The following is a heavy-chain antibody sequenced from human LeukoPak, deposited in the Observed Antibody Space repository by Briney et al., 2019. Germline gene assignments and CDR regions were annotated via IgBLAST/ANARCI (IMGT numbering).Heavy chain of an antibody. CDR1: GFTFSSYS. Sequence: GGSLRFSCAASGFTFSSYSMNWVRQAPEKGLEWVSSISSSSSYLYYADSVKGRFTISRDNAKNSLYLQMNSLRAEDTAVYYCARGNNWFDPWGQGTLVTVSS. CDR3: ARGNNWFDP. J-gene: IGHJ5*02. V-gene: IGHV3-21*01. CDR2: ISSSSSYL.